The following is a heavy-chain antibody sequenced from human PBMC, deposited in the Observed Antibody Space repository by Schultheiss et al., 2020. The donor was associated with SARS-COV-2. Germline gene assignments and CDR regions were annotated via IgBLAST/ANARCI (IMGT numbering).Heavy chain of an antibody. CDR2: INHSGST. Sequence: GSLRLSCAVYGGSFSGYYWSWIRQPPGKGLEWIGEINHSGSTNYNPSLKSRVTISVDTSKNQFSLKLSSVTAADTAVYYCAREERGYYGSGSSYFDYWGQGTLVTVSS. CDR3: AREERGYYGSGSSYFDY. V-gene: IGHV4-34*01. CDR1: GGSFSGYY. D-gene: IGHD3-10*01. J-gene: IGHJ4*02.